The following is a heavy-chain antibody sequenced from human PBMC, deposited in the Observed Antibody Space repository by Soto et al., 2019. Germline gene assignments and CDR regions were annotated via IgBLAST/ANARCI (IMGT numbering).Heavy chain of an antibody. CDR1: GGTFSSYA. V-gene: IGHV1-69*06. Sequence: QVQLVQSGAEVKKPGSSVKVSCKASGGTFSSYAISWVRQAPGQGLEWMGGIIPIFGTANYAQKFQGRVTITADKSTSTAYMELSSLRAEDTAVYYCAGEGVVVVAATWAYFDYWGQGTLVTVSS. J-gene: IGHJ4*02. CDR3: AGEGVVVVAATWAYFDY. CDR2: IIPIFGTA. D-gene: IGHD2-15*01.